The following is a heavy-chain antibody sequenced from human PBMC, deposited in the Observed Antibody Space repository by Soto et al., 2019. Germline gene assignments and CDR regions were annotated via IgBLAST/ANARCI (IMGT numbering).Heavy chain of an antibody. CDR1: GFSLIPYW. J-gene: IGHJ4*02. Sequence: GGSLRLSCGASGFSLIPYWMSWVRQAPGKGLEWVANINQDGSERNYVDSVRGRFTISRDNAQNSVFLQMNSLRAEDMAVYFCARGSVHFYDNSFDYWGKGT. CDR2: INQDGSER. CDR3: ARGSVHFYDNSFDY. V-gene: IGHV3-7*03. D-gene: IGHD3-22*01.